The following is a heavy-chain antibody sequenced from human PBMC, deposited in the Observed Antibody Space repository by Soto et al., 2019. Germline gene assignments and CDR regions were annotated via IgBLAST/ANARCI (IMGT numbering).Heavy chain of an antibody. V-gene: IGHV4-59*01. D-gene: IGHD6-13*01. J-gene: IGHJ6*02. Sequence: SETLSLTCTVSGGSISSYYWSWIRQPPGKGLEWIGYIYYSGSTNYNPSLKSRVTISVDTSKNPFSLKLSSVTAADTAVYYCARDGGRIAAAGLYYYGMDVWGQGTTVTV. CDR1: GGSISSYY. CDR2: IYYSGST. CDR3: ARDGGRIAAAGLYYYGMDV.